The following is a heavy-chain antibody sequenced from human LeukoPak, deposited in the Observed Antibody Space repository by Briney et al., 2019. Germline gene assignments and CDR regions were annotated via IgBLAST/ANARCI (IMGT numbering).Heavy chain of an antibody. Sequence: GGSRRLSCAASGFTFSSYWMHWVRQAPGKGLVWVSRINSDGSSTSYADSVKGRFTISRDNAKNTLYLQMNSLRAEDTAVYYCAREGSGSAFDIWGQGTMVTVSS. CDR1: GFTFSSYW. CDR3: AREGSGSAFDI. V-gene: IGHV3-74*01. J-gene: IGHJ3*02. D-gene: IGHD3-10*01. CDR2: INSDGSST.